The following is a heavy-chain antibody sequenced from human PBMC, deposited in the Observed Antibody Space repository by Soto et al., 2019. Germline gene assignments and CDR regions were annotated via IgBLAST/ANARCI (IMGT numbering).Heavy chain of an antibody. V-gene: IGHV1-69*13. CDR1: GGTFSSYA. J-gene: IGHJ4*02. CDR2: IIPIFGTA. D-gene: IGHD5-12*01. Sequence: GASVKFSCKASGGTFSSYAISWVRQAPGQGLEWMGGIIPIFGTANYAQKFQGRVTITADDSTSTAYMELRSLRPDDTAVYYCAREVTVASYSFDFWGQGTLVTVSS. CDR3: AREVTVASYSFDF.